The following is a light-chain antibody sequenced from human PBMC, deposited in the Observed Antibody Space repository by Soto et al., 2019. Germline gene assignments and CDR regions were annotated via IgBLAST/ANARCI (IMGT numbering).Light chain of an antibody. V-gene: IGLV2-11*01. J-gene: IGLJ3*02. Sequence: QSALTQPRSVSGSPGQSVTISCTGTSSDVGIYNYVSWYQQHPGKAPKLMIYDVTKRPSGVPDRFSASKSGNTASLTISGLRAEDEADYYCCSYAGNYKVFGGGTKLTVL. CDR2: DVT. CDR3: CSYAGNYKV. CDR1: SSDVGIYNY.